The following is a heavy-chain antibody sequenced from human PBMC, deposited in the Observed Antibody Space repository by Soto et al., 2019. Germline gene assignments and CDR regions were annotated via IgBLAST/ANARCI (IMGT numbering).Heavy chain of an antibody. CDR3: ARGGAASLLYYYYYMDV. CDR2: IWYDGSNK. V-gene: IGHV3-33*07. CDR1: GFTFSQSW. J-gene: IGHJ6*03. D-gene: IGHD2-15*01. Sequence: PGGSLRLSCAASGFTFSQSWMGWVRQAPGKGLEWVAVIWYDGSNKYYADSVKGRFTISRDNSKNTLYLQMNSLRAEDTAVYYCARGGAASLLYYYYYMDVWGKGTTVTVSS.